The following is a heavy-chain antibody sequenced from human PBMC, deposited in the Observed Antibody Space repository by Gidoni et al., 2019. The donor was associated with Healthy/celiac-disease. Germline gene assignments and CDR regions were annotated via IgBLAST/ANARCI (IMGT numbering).Heavy chain of an antibody. CDR1: GYTFTYRY. Sequence: QMQLVQSGAEVKKTGSSVKVSCKASGYTFTYRYLHWVRQAPGQALEWMGWITPFNGNTNYAQKFQDRVTITRDRSMSTAYMELSSLRSEDTAMYYCASPSRDGYNNDAFDIWGQGTMVTVSS. CDR2: ITPFNGNT. J-gene: IGHJ3*02. CDR3: ASPSRDGYNNDAFDI. D-gene: IGHD5-12*01. V-gene: IGHV1-45*02.